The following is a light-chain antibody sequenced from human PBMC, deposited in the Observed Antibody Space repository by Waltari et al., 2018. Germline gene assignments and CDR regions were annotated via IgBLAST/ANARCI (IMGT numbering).Light chain of an antibody. V-gene: IGLV2-14*03. CDR1: SSDVGRAGS. J-gene: IGLJ2*01. CDR3: SSQSSDTVVI. Sequence: QSALTQPASASGSPGPSITISCPGSSSDVGRAGSVYWYQDHPGQAPKVIIYDVNNRPSGVSDRFSGSKSGNTASLTISGLQAEDEANYYCSSQSSDTVVIFGGGTKLTVL. CDR2: DVN.